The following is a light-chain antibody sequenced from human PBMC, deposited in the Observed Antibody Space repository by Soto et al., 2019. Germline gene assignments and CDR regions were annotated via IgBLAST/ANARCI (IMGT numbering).Light chain of an antibody. CDR2: GGS. Sequence: EIVLTQSPGTLSLSPGERATLSCRASQSVSSSYLAWYQQKPGQAPRLLIYGGSSRATGIPDRFSGSGSATDFTLNISRLEPEDFAVYYCQQYDSSPLTFGGGSKMEIK. CDR1: QSVSSSY. CDR3: QQYDSSPLT. V-gene: IGKV3-20*01. J-gene: IGKJ4*01.